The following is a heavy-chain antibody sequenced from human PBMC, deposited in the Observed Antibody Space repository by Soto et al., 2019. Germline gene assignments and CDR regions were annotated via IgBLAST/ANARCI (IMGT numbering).Heavy chain of an antibody. J-gene: IGHJ6*02. CDR3: ATHAGTAGNYYYGLDV. V-gene: IGHV1-69-2*01. CDR1: GYTFTDYY. Sequence: EVQLIQSGAEVKKPGATVKISCKASGYTFTDYYMHWVRQAPGKGLEWVGLLDPENGITKNAEKFQGRLTITADTSRDTGYMELRSLRSDDTAKYFCATHAGTAGNYYYGLDVWGQGTAVAVSS. CDR2: LDPENGIT. D-gene: IGHD6-13*01.